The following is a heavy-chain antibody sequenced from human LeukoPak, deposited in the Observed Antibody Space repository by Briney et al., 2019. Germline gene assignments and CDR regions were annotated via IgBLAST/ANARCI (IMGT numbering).Heavy chain of an antibody. CDR2: ISSSGSTI. Sequence: GGSLRLSRAASGFAFRTYEMNWVRQAPGKGLEWVSYISSSGSTIYYADSVKGRFTISRDNAKKSLYLQMNSLRAEDTAVYYCARESRAGYDDVWESYRYTGLDYWGQGTLVTVSS. CDR3: ARESRAGYDDVWESYRYTGLDY. J-gene: IGHJ4*02. CDR1: GFAFRTYE. D-gene: IGHD3-16*02. V-gene: IGHV3-48*03.